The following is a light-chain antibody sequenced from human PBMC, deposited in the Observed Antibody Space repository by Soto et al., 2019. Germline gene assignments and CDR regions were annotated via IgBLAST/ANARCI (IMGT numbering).Light chain of an antibody. CDR2: EVS. V-gene: IGLV2-14*01. Sequence: QSALTQPASVSGSPGQSITISCTGTSSDVGGYNFVSWYQQRPGKAPKIMIYEVSNRPSGVSKRFAGSKSGNTASLTISGLQAEDEADYYCSSYTSSSTLVFGAGTKVTVL. J-gene: IGLJ1*01. CDR3: SSYTSSSTLV. CDR1: SSDVGGYNF.